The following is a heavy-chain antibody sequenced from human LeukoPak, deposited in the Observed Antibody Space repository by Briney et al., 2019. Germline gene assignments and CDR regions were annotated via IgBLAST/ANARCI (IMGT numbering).Heavy chain of an antibody. CDR3: ARAQIRYWNYDY. CDR1: GFTFSSYW. V-gene: IGHV3-7*01. CDR2: IKQDGSEK. Sequence: PGGSLRLSCAASGFTFSSYWMSWVRQAPGKGREWVANIKQDGSEKYYVDSVKGGFTISRDNAKNSLYLQMNSLRAEDTAVYYCARAQIRYWNYDYWGQGTLVTVSS. J-gene: IGHJ4*02. D-gene: IGHD1-7*01.